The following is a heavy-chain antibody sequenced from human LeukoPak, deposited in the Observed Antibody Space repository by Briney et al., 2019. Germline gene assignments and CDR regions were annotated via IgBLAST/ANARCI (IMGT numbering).Heavy chain of an antibody. CDR3: ARESVVGAIRY. V-gene: IGHV3-64*01. CDR2: ITGTGGTT. J-gene: IGHJ4*02. Sequence: GGSLRLSCAASGFTFSSYPMHWVRQAPGKGLEYVSAITGTGGTTYYANSVRGRFTISRDNSKNTLYLQLGSLRAEDMAVYYCARESVVGAIRYWGQGTLVTVSS. D-gene: IGHD1-26*01. CDR1: GFTFSSYP.